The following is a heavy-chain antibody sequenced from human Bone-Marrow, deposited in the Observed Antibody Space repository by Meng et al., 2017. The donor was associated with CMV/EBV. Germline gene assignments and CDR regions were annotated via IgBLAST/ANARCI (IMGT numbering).Heavy chain of an antibody. CDR2: ISGSGGST. CDR3: AKAPKYLY. J-gene: IGHJ4*02. V-gene: IGHV3-23*01. Sequence: GESLKISCAASGFTVSSSYMSWVRQAPGKGLEWVSAISGSGGSTYYADSVKGRFTISRDNSKNTLYLQMNSLRAEDTAVYYCAKAPKYLYWGQGTLVTVSS. CDR1: GFTVSSSY. D-gene: IGHD6-6*01.